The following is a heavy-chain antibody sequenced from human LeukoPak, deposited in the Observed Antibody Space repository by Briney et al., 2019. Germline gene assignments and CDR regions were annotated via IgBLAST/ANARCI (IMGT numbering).Heavy chain of an antibody. CDR2: IGWNGGGI. CDR1: GFTFDDYA. J-gene: IGHJ4*02. V-gene: IGHV3-9*01. Sequence: GRSLRLSCAASGFTFDDYAMHWVRQAPGKGLDWVSGIGWNGGGIVYADSVKGRFTISRDNAKNSLFLRMNSLGAEDTALYYCVKVTAAGFIDYWGQGTLVIVSS. D-gene: IGHD6-13*01. CDR3: VKVTAAGFIDY.